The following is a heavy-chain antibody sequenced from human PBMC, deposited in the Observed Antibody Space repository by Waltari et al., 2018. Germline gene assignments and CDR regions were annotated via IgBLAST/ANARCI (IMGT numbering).Heavy chain of an antibody. D-gene: IGHD2-15*01. CDR1: GGPISRWY. V-gene: IGHV4-4*07. J-gene: IGHJ4*02. CDR2: IYSSGST. Sequence: QVQLQESGPGLVKPSETLSLTCSVSGGPISRWYWSWIRQTAGKGLEGLEWIGRIYSSGSTNSNPSLKSRVTMSMDTSKNQISLKMSSVTAADTAVYYCATGSGDFDHWGQGILVIVST. CDR3: ATGSGDFDH.